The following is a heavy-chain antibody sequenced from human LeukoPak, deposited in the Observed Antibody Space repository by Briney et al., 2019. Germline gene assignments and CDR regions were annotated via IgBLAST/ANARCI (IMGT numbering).Heavy chain of an antibody. D-gene: IGHD3-10*01. Sequence: ASVKVSCXASGYTFTSYYIHWVRQAPGQGLEWMGIINPSDGGTSYAQKFRGRVTMTRDTSTSTVYMELSSLRSEDTAVYYCASYGSGAQASFDYWGQGTLVTVSS. CDR3: ASYGSGAQASFDY. J-gene: IGHJ4*02. V-gene: IGHV1-46*01. CDR1: GYTFTSYY. CDR2: INPSDGGT.